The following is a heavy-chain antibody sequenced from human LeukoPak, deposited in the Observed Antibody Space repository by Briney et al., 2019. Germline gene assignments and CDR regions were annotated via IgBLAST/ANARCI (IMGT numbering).Heavy chain of an antibody. CDR2: IYYSGST. Sequence: SETLSLTCTVSGGSISSYYWSWIRQPPGKGLEWIGYIYYSGSTNYNPSLKSRVTISVDTSKNQLSLKLSSVTAADTAVYYCARHGDNYYDSSGYYPVSYWYFDLWGRGTLVTVSS. V-gene: IGHV4-59*08. J-gene: IGHJ2*01. D-gene: IGHD3-22*01. CDR3: ARHGDNYYDSSGYYPVSYWYFDL. CDR1: GGSISSYY.